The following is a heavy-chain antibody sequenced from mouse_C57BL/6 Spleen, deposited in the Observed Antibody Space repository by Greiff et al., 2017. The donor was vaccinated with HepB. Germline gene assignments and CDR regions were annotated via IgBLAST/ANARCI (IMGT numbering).Heavy chain of an antibody. CDR3: AREQLGRGYWYFDV. J-gene: IGHJ1*03. CDR2: IYPGDGDT. Sequence: QVQLQQSGPELVKPGASVKISCKASGYAFSSSWMNWVKQRPGKGLEWIGRIYPGDGDTNYNGKFKGKATLTADKSSSTAYMQLRSLTSEDSAVYFCAREQLGRGYWYFDVWGTGTTVTVSS. CDR1: GYAFSSSW. D-gene: IGHD4-1*02. V-gene: IGHV1-82*01.